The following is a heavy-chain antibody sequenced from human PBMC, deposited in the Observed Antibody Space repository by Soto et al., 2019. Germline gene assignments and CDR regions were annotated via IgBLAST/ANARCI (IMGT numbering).Heavy chain of an antibody. V-gene: IGHV4-31*03. CDR1: GDSVSGGYY. Sequence: QVQLQESGPGLVKPSQTLSLTCTVSGDSVSGGYYWGWVRQRPRKGLEWIGYVSPIGTPYYSPSLNSRVSISIDTSKNQLSLEVRSVTAADTAVYYCARDRGSYGMDVWGQGTTVTVSS. J-gene: IGHJ6*02. CDR3: ARDRGSYGMDV. CDR2: VSPIGTP.